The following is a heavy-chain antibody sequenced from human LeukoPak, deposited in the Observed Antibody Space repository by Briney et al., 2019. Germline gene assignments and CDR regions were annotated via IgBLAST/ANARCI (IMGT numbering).Heavy chain of an antibody. CDR1: GFTFSSYG. CDR2: IWYDGSNK. V-gene: IGHV3-33*01. D-gene: IGHD3-22*01. CDR3: ARGYYYGTTGHFDS. Sequence: GGSLRLSCAASGFTFSSYGMHWVRQAPGKGLEWVAVIWYDGSNKYYAESVKGRFTISRDNSKNTLYLQMNSLRAEDTAVFYCARGYYYGTTGHFDSWGQGTLVTVSS. J-gene: IGHJ4*02.